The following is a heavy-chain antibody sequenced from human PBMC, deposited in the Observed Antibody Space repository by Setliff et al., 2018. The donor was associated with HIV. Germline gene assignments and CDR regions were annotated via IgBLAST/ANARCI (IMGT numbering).Heavy chain of an antibody. Sequence: LSLTCAVYGGSFSGYYWSWIRQPPGKGLEWIGYIYYSGSTNYNPSLKSRVTISVDTSKNQFSLKLSSVTAADTAVYYGARGAELLWFGELHNIPYFDYWGQGTLVTVSS. CDR1: GGSFSGYY. CDR2: IYYSGST. V-gene: IGHV4-59*01. D-gene: IGHD3-10*01. CDR3: ARGAELLWFGELHNIPYFDY. J-gene: IGHJ4*02.